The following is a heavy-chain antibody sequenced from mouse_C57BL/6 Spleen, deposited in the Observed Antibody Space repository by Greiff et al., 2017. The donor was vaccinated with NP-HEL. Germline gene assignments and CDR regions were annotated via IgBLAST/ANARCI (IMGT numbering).Heavy chain of an antibody. CDR1: GYTFTEYT. CDR3: ARHGPPLYYSNSAWFAY. CDR2: FYPGSGSI. D-gene: IGHD2-5*01. J-gene: IGHJ3*01. Sequence: VQLQQSGAELVKPGASVKLSCKASGYTFTEYTIHWVKQRSGQGLEWIGWFYPGSGSIKYNERFKDKATLTADKSSSTVYMELSRLTSEDSAVYFCARHGPPLYYSNSAWFAYWGQGTLVTVSA. V-gene: IGHV1-62-2*01.